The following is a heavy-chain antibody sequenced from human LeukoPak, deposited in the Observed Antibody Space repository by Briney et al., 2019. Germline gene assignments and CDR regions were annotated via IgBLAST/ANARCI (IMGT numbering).Heavy chain of an antibody. Sequence: GGSLRLPCAASGFTFSSYAMSWVRQAPGKGLQCVSSISDIGGITYYADSVKGRFTISRDNSKNTLYLQMNSLRAEDTAVYYCAKGDSSGWGNSYYYYYYMDVWGKGTTVTVSS. D-gene: IGHD6-19*01. V-gene: IGHV3-23*01. CDR3: AKGDSSGWGNSYYYYYYMDV. CDR1: GFTFSSYA. CDR2: ISDIGGIT. J-gene: IGHJ6*03.